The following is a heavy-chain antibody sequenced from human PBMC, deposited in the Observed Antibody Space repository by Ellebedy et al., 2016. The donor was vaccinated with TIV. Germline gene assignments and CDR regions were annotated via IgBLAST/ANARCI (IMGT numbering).Heavy chain of an antibody. CDR3: ARLGVIAAAGASGY. CDR2: ISYSGDLM. D-gene: IGHD6-13*01. V-gene: IGHV3-11*01. J-gene: IGHJ4*02. Sequence: GESLKISCAASGFTFSDYYMSWFRQAPGKGPEWVSYISYSGDLMYYADSVKGRFTTSRDNAENSLYLQMNSLRAEDTAVYFCARLGVIAAAGASGYWGQGTLVTVSS. CDR1: GFTFSDYY.